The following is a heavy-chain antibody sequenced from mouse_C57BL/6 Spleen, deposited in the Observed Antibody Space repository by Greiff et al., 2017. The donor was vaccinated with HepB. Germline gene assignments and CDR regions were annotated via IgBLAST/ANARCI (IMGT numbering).Heavy chain of an antibody. Sequence: QVQLQQSGPELVKPGASVKISCKASGYAFSSSWMNWVKQRPGKGLEWIGRIYPGDGDTNYNGKFKGKATLTADKSSSTAYMQLSSLTSEDSAVYFCARSGNYGYDGSFDYWGQGTTLTVSS. CDR3: ARSGNYGYDGSFDY. V-gene: IGHV1-82*01. J-gene: IGHJ2*01. D-gene: IGHD2-2*01. CDR2: IYPGDGDT. CDR1: GYAFSSSW.